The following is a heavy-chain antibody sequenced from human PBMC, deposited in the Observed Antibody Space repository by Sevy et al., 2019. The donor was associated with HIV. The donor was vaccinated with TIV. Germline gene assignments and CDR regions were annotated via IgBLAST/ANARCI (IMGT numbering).Heavy chain of an antibody. D-gene: IGHD6-19*01. CDR1: GLTFSRYS. J-gene: IGHJ4*02. CDR2: ISSGNSYI. Sequence: GGSLRLSCGASGLTFSRYSMNWVRQAPGKGLEWVSTISSGNSYIYYADSVKGRFTISRDNAKNSLYLHMNSLRAEDTAVYYCARGSGAVVAGNYFDYWGQGIMVTVSS. V-gene: IGHV3-21*01. CDR3: ARGSGAVVAGNYFDY.